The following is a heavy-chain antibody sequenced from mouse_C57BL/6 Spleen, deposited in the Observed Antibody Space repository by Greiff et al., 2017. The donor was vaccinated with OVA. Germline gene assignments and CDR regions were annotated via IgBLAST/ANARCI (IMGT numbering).Heavy chain of an antibody. J-gene: IGHJ3*01. CDR1: GFNIKDYY. CDR2: IDPEDGET. D-gene: IGHD2-3*01. Sequence: EVQLQESGAELVKPGASVKLSCTASGFNIKDYYMHWVKQRTEQGLEWIGRIDPEDGETKYAPKIQGKATITADTSSNTAYLQLSSLTSEDTAVYYCARSYDGYFQFAYWGQGTLVTVSA. V-gene: IGHV14-2*01. CDR3: ARSYDGYFQFAY.